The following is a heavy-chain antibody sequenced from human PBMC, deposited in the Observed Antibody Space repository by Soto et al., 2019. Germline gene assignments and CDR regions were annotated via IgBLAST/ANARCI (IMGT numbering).Heavy chain of an antibody. CDR3: AAVWNFWSGYYNFDY. D-gene: IGHD3-3*01. V-gene: IGHV1-58*01. CDR2: IVVGSGNT. J-gene: IGHJ4*02. CDR1: GFSFTSSA. Sequence: SVKVSCKASGFSFTSSAVQWVRQARGQRLEWIGWIVVGSGNTNYAQKFQERVTITRDMSTSTAYMELSSLRSEDTAVYYCAAVWNFWSGYYNFDYWGQGTLVTVSS.